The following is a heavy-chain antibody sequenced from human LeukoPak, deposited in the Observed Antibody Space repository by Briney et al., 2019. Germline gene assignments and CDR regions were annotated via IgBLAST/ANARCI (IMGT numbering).Heavy chain of an antibody. CDR2: ISSSSTHI. Sequence: GGSLRLSCAASGFTLSSYSMNWVRQAPGKGLEWVSYISSSSTHIYYADSVKGRFTISRDNARNSLYLQMNSLRAEDTAVYYCAKEAVEYFDYWGQGNLVTVSS. CDR1: GFTLSSYS. V-gene: IGHV3-21*04. CDR3: AKEAVEYFDY. J-gene: IGHJ4*02.